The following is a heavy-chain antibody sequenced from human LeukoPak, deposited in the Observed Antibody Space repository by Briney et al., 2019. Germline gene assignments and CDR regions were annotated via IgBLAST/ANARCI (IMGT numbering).Heavy chain of an antibody. Sequence: KSSETLSLTCAVYGGSFSGYFWSWIRQPPGKGLEWIGEINDSESANYNPSLKSRFTISVDTSKNQFSLKLSSVTAADTAVYYCARVPVNTRGYSYGYADYWGQGNLVTVSS. CDR1: GGSFSGYF. J-gene: IGHJ4*02. V-gene: IGHV4-34*01. CDR3: ARVPVNTRGYSYGYADY. CDR2: INDSESA. D-gene: IGHD5-18*01.